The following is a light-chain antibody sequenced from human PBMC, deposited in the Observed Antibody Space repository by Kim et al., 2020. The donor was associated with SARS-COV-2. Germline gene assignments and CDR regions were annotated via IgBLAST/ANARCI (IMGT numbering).Light chain of an antibody. CDR2: DND. J-gene: IGLJ2*01. CDR3: GSWDNSLSSVV. CDR1: SSKIETNY. Sequence: GQKVTIPCSGSSSKIETNYVSWYQQLPGTAPKLLIYDNDKRPSGIPDRFAGSKSGASATLVITGLQTGDEADYYCGSWDNSLSSVVFGGGTQLTVL. V-gene: IGLV1-51*01.